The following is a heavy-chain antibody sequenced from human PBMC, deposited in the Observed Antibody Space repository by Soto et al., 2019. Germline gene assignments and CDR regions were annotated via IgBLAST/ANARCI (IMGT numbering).Heavy chain of an antibody. Sequence: SVQFSYKAYVGTFSSYAISCVRQAPGQGLEWMGGIIPIFGTANYAQKFQGRVTITADESTSTAYMELSSLRSEDTAVYYCARVYVAGYPLQKNWFDPWGQGTLVTVSS. CDR1: VGTFSSYA. D-gene: IGHD6-19*01. CDR2: IIPIFGTA. CDR3: ARVYVAGYPLQKNWFDP. J-gene: IGHJ5*02. V-gene: IGHV1-69*01.